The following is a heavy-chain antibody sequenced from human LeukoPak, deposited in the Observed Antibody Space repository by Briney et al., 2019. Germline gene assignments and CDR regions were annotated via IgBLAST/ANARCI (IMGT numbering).Heavy chain of an antibody. CDR1: GFTFSSYS. J-gene: IGHJ4*02. V-gene: IGHV3-21*04. Sequence: GGSLRLSCAASGFTFSSYSMNWVRQAPGKGLEWVSSISSSSSYIYYADSVKGRFTISRDNAKNSLYLQMNSLRAEDTAVYYCARDPLWFGELGGFDYWGQGTLVTVSS. D-gene: IGHD3-10*01. CDR2: ISSSSSYI. CDR3: ARDPLWFGELGGFDY.